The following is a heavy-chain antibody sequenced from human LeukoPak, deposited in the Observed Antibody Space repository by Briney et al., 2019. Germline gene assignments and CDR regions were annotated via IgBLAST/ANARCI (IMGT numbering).Heavy chain of an antibody. Sequence: PGGSLRLSCTTSEFTFGSYAMSWVRQAPGKGLEWVSAVSVSGGSTYYADSVKGRFTISRDNSKNTLFLQMNSLRAEDTAVYYCAKRRIVGATLVYWGQGTLVTVSS. V-gene: IGHV3-23*01. J-gene: IGHJ4*02. CDR1: EFTFGSYA. D-gene: IGHD1-26*01. CDR3: AKRRIVGATLVY. CDR2: VSVSGGST.